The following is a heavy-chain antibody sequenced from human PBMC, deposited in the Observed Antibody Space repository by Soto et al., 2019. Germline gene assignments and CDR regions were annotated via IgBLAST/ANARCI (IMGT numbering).Heavy chain of an antibody. V-gene: IGHV1-8*01. CDR1: GYTFTSYD. J-gene: IGHJ4*02. D-gene: IGHD1-1*01. Sequence: ASVKVSCKASGYTFTSYDIYWVREATGQGLELMGWMNPNTGNSAYAQKFQGRVTVTSDTSINTVHMELNSLRSEDTAVYYCARRAETNGWNGFGADKYYFDFWGQGTLVTVSS. CDR2: MNPNTGNS. CDR3: ARRAETNGWNGFGADKYYFDF.